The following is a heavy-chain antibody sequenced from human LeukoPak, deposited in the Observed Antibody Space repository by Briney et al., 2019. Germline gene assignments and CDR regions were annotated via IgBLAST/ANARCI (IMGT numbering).Heavy chain of an antibody. CDR3: ARDRSTAAAAVWGNYYYYGMDV. V-gene: IGHV3-48*03. Sequence: GGSLRLSCAASGFTFSSYEMNWVRQAPGKGLEWVSYISSSGSTIYYADSVKGRFTISRDNAKNSLYLQMNSLRAEDTAVYYCARDRSTAAAAVWGNYYYYGMDVWGQGTTVTASS. CDR1: GFTFSSYE. J-gene: IGHJ6*02. D-gene: IGHD6-13*01. CDR2: ISSSGSTI.